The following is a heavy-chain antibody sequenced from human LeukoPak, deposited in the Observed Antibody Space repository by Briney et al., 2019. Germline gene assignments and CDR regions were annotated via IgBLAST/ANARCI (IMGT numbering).Heavy chain of an antibody. V-gene: IGHV3-74*01. CDR3: VVGGSPGY. CDR2: ISTDGYTT. J-gene: IGHJ4*02. Sequence: QAGGSLRLSCAASGFTFSSYWMHWVRHAPRKGLVWVSRISTDGYTTDYADFVQGRFTASRDNTKNTWSLEMNSLRAEDTAVYYCVVGGSPGYWGQGTLVTVSS. CDR1: GFTFSSYW. D-gene: IGHD2-15*01.